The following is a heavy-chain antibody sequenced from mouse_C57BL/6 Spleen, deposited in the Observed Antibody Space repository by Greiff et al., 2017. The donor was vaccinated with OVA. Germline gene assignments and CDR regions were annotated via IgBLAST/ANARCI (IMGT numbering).Heavy chain of an antibody. Sequence: EVKLMESGAELVKPGASVKLSCTASGFNIKDYYMHWVQQRTEQGLEWIGRIDPEDGETKYAPKFQGKATITADTSSNTAYLQLSSLTSEDTAVYYCASSTVVRYFDDWGQGTTLTVSS. CDR2: IDPEDGET. CDR3: ASSTVVRYFDD. J-gene: IGHJ2*01. V-gene: IGHV14-2*01. CDR1: GFNIKDYY. D-gene: IGHD1-1*01.